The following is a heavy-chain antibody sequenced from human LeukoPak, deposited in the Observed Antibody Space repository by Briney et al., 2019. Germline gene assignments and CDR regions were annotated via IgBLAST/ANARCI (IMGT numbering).Heavy chain of an antibody. CDR1: GGSISRYY. J-gene: IGHJ3*02. D-gene: IGHD2-15*01. CDR2: IYYSGST. CDR3: ARGEVVAATAFDI. Sequence: SETLSLTCTVSGGSISRYYWSWIRQPPGKGLEWIGYIYYSGSTNYNPSLKSRVTKSVDTSKNQFSLKLSSVTAADTAVYYCARGEVVAATAFDIWGQGTMVTVSS. V-gene: IGHV4-59*01.